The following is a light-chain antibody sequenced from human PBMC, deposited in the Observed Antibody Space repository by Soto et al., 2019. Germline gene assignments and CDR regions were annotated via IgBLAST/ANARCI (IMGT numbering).Light chain of an antibody. CDR3: QQYGSSPWT. CDR1: QSIANDY. Sequence: EIVLTPSPGTLSLSPGARATLSCRASQSIANDYLTWYQQKPGQAPRVLIYDASTRATGIPDRFSGSGSGTDYTLTICILEPEDFAGYDCQQYGSSPWTFGQGTKVDI. V-gene: IGKV3-20*01. CDR2: DAS. J-gene: IGKJ1*01.